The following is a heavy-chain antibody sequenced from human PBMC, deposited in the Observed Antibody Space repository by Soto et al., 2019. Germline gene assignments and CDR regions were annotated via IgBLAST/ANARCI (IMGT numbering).Heavy chain of an antibody. Sequence: QLQLQESGPGLVRPSGTLSLTCAVSGGFTSTNNWWSWVRQPPGKGLEWIGDAYHSGSTEYNPSLKSRLSISVDKSKTQISLKLTSATAADTAVYYCARSPPSSYYGGSGTFDYWGQGTLVTVSS. CDR2: AYHSGST. V-gene: IGHV4-4*02. J-gene: IGHJ4*02. CDR3: ARSPPSSYYGGSGTFDY. CDR1: GGFTSTNNW. D-gene: IGHD3-10*01.